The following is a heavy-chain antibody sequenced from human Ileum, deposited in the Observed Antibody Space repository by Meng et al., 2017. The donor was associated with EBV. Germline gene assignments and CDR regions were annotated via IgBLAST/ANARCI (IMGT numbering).Heavy chain of an antibody. CDR1: GYTFTNYD. CDR3: VRTLERGDY. V-gene: IGHV1-8*01. CDR2: MNPKTGTA. D-gene: IGHD5-24*01. Sequence: GQLGQAGAKLRKPGASWKVACKASGYTFTNYDISWVRQATGQGLEWMGWMNPKTGTAHYAQKFQGRVSMTRDTSITTAYMELSSLTSEDTAVYYCVRTLERGDYWGQGTLVTVSS. J-gene: IGHJ4*02.